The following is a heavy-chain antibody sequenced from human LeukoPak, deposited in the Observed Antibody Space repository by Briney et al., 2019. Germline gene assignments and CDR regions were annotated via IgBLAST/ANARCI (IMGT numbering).Heavy chain of an antibody. CDR2: INSDGSST. Sequence: GGSLRLSCAASGFTFSSYWMHWVRQAPGKGLVWVSRINSDGSSTSYADSVKGRFTISRDNAKNTLYLQMNSLRAEDTAFYYCAKDILAYYMITPGLHYWGQGTLVTVSS. J-gene: IGHJ4*02. V-gene: IGHV3-74*01. CDR1: GFTFSSYW. D-gene: IGHD3-16*01. CDR3: AKDILAYYMITPGLHY.